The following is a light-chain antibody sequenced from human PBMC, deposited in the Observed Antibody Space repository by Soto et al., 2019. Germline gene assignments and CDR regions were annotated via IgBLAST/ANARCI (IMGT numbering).Light chain of an antibody. V-gene: IGKV3-11*01. J-gene: IGKJ3*01. CDR2: DAS. CDR3: QQRSNWL. CDR1: QSVSNY. Sequence: ENVLTQSPATLSLSPGERATLSCRASQSVSNYVAWYQQKPGQAPRLLIYDASNRATGVPARFSGSGSGPVFTLTISSLEPEDFAVYYCQQRSNWLFGPGTKVDIK.